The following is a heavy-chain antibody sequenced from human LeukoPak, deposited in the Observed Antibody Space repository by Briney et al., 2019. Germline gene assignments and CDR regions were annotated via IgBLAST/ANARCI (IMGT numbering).Heavy chain of an antibody. V-gene: IGHV3-23*01. CDR2: ISGSGRST. J-gene: IGHJ4*02. D-gene: IGHD1-26*01. CDR1: GFTFSTYA. CDR3: AKDPRLVGATL. Sequence: GGSLRLSCAASGFTFSTYAMSWVRQAPGKGLEWVSAISGSGRSTYYADSVKGRFTISRDNSKNTLYLQMNSLRAEDTAVYYCAKDPRLVGATLGGQGTLVTVSS.